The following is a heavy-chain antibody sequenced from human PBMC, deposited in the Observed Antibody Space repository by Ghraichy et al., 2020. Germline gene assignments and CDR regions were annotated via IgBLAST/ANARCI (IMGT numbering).Heavy chain of an antibody. D-gene: IGHD2-21*01. CDR2: INPNNGDT. Sequence: ASVKVSCKASGYSFNSYHLHWVRQAPGQGLEWMGWINPNNGDTVYSQTFQGRVTVTRDTYSITSYMELSGLTADDTAVYYCTRTTSVISADFDFWGQGTLITVSS. V-gene: IGHV1-2*02. CDR3: TRTTSVISADFDF. CDR1: GYSFNSYH. J-gene: IGHJ4*02.